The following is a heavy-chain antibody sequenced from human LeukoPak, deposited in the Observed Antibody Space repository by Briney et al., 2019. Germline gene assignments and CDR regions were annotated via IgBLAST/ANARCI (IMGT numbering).Heavy chain of an antibody. CDR2: IDPEGSQT. CDR1: GFTFSSSW. V-gene: IGHV3-7*01. J-gene: IGHJ4*02. Sequence: GGSLRLSCAASGFTFSSSWMNWVRQAPGKGLQWVGNIDPEGSQTRFVDSVMGRFTMSKDNAKNALYLQMNNLRVEDTAVFYCAAWTDRGYNFWGQGTVVTVSS. CDR3: AAWTDRGYNF. D-gene: IGHD5-24*01.